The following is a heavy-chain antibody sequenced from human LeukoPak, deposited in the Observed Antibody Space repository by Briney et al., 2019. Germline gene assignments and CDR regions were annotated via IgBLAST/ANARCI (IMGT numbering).Heavy chain of an antibody. CDR1: GLTFSTYG. CDR2: ISGDGYST. D-gene: IGHD6-13*01. J-gene: IGHJ3*02. CDR3: GKDRALFGGQLVTWDI. V-gene: IGHV3-23*01. Sequence: GGSLRLSCAASGLTFSTYGMSWVRQAPGKGLGWVSAISGDGYSTYYADSVKGRFTISRDNSMNTLYLHMSSLRAEDTAVYYWGKDRALFGGQLVTWDILGQGAMVNGSS.